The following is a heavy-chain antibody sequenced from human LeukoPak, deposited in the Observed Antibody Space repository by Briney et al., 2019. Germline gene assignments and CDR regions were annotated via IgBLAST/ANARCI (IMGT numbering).Heavy chain of an antibody. CDR1: GGTFSSYA. J-gene: IGHJ3*02. Sequence: GASVKVSCKASGGTFSSYAISWVRQAPGQGLEWMGGIIPIFGTANYAQKFQGRVTITTDESTSTAYMELSSLRSEDTAVYYCASGPRGKRGQLLFLDDAFDIWGQGTMVTVSS. V-gene: IGHV1-69*05. CDR3: ASGPRGKRGQLLFLDDAFDI. D-gene: IGHD2-2*01. CDR2: IIPIFGTA.